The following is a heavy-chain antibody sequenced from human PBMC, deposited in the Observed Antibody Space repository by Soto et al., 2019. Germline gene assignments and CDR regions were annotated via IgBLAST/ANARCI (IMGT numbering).Heavy chain of an antibody. V-gene: IGHV4-39*01. CDR2: IYYSGST. CDR3: ARHVGRTNSSMMIYSSCGMDX. CDR1: VDSISSISYY. D-gene: IGHD1-26*01. Sequence: TETLSVSFTVSVDSISSISYYWGWIRQPPGKGLELIGSIYYSGSTYYNPSLKSRVTISVDTSKNQFSLKLSSVTAADTAVYYCARHVGRTNSSMMIYSSCGMDXWCQVTTLTVS. J-gene: IGHJ6*02.